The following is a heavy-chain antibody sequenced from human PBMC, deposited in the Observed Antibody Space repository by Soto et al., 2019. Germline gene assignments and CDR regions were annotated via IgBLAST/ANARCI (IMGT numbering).Heavy chain of an antibody. CDR1: GGSISSSSYY. Sequence: SSETLSLTCTVSGGSISSSSYYWGWIRQPPGKGLEWIGSIYYSGSTYYNPSLKSRVTISVDTSKNQFSLKLSSVTAADTAVYYCARNGDYARSYPFDYWGQGTLVTVSS. V-gene: IGHV4-39*07. CDR3: ARNGDYARSYPFDY. D-gene: IGHD4-17*01. J-gene: IGHJ4*02. CDR2: IYYSGST.